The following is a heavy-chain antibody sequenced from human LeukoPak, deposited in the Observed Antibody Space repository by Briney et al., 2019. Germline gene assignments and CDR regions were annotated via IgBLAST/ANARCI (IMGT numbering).Heavy chain of an antibody. J-gene: IGHJ4*02. CDR2: IYPRNGDT. V-gene: IGHV1-2*02. CDR1: GYTFSTYF. D-gene: IGHD3-16*01. CDR3: ASGGYADY. Sequence: GASVKVSCKASGYTFSTYFMHWVRQAPGQGLEWMGIIYPRNGDTSYAQKFQGRVTMTRDTSISTAYMELSRLRSDDTAVYYCASGGYADYWGQGTLVTVSS.